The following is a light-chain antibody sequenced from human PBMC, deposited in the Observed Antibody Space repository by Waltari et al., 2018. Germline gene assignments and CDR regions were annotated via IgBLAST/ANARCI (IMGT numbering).Light chain of an antibody. V-gene: IGKV4-1*01. CDR3: QQHYSTPPT. CDR2: WAS. J-gene: IGKJ2*01. Sequence: DIVMTQSPDSLAVSLGERATINCKSSQSVLYSYYNKNYLAWYQQKPGQPPKLLIYWASTRASGVPDRFSGSGSGTDFTLTISSLQAEDVAVYYCQQHYSTPPTFGQGTKLEIK. CDR1: QSVLYSYYNKNY.